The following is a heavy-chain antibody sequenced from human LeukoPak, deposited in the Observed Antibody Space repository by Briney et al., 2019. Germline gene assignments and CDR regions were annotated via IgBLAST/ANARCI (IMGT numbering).Heavy chain of an antibody. CDR3: ARSPSRYPRYYYYYMDV. V-gene: IGHV1-8*03. J-gene: IGHJ6*03. CDR2: MNPNSGNT. CDR1: GYTFTSYD. Sequence: ASVKVSCKASGYTFTSYDINWVRQATGQGLEWMGWMNPNSGNTGYAQKFQGRVTITRNTSISTAYMELSSLRSEDTAVYYCARSPSRYPRYYYYYMDVWGKGTTVTVSS. D-gene: IGHD1-1*01.